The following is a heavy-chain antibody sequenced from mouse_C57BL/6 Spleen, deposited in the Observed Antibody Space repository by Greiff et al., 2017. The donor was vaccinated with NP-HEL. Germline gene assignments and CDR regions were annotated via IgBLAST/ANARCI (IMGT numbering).Heavy chain of an antibody. V-gene: IGHV5-17*01. J-gene: IGHJ4*01. CDR2: ISSGSSTI. Sequence: DVKLVESGGGLVKPGGSLKLSCAASGFTFSDYGMHWVRQAPEKGLEWVAYISSGSSTIYYADTVKGRFTISRDNAKHTLFLQMTSLRSEDTAMYYCARDGGYAMDYWGQGTSVTVSS. CDR1: GFTFSDYG. CDR3: ARDGGYAMDY.